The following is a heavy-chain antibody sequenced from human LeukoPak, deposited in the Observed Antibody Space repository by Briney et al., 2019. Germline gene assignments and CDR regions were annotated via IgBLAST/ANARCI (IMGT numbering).Heavy chain of an antibody. CDR3: ARDRVVCSGGTCYLSGLDV. CDR2: IKQDGSEK. D-gene: IGHD2-15*01. Sequence: GGSLKLSCAASGFTFSSYWMSWVRQAPGKGLEWVANIKQDGSEKYYVDSMKGRFTISRDNAKNSLYLQMNSLGAEDTAVYYCARDRVVCSGGTCYLSGLDVWGQGTTVTVSS. V-gene: IGHV3-7*01. CDR1: GFTFSSYW. J-gene: IGHJ6*02.